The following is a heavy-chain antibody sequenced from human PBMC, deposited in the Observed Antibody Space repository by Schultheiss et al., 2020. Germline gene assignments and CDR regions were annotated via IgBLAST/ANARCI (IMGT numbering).Heavy chain of an antibody. J-gene: IGHJ4*02. CDR1: GGSISSGGYY. CDR3: ARHGGFSATPDY. V-gene: IGHV4-39*01. CDR2: IYYSGST. D-gene: IGHD3-3*01. Sequence: SETLSLTCTVSGGSISSGGYYWSWIRQPPGKGLEWIGSIYYSGSTYYNPSLKSRVTISVDTSKNQFSLKLSSVTAADTAVYYCARHGGFSATPDYWGQGTLVTVSS.